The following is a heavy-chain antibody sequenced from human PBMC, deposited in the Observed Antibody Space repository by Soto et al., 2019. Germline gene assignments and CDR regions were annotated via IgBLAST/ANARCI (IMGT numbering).Heavy chain of an antibody. CDR2: IIPVLGVA. D-gene: IGHD6-13*01. Sequence: QVQLVQSGAEVKKPGSSVKVSCKASGGTLNNYTINWVRQAPGHGPEWLGRIIPVLGVANYAQTFQGRVTITADKSTSTVYMDLTSLRSEDTAVYYCARSSVAAAGTLGNWGPGTLVTVSS. J-gene: IGHJ4*02. CDR3: ARSSVAAAGTLGN. CDR1: GGTLNNYT. V-gene: IGHV1-69*02.